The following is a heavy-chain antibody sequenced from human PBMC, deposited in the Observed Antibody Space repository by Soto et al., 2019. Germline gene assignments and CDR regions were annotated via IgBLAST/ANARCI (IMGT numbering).Heavy chain of an antibody. V-gene: IGHV3-23*01. CDR3: AKGDVVVPAAIDY. Sequence: GGSLRLSCAASGFTFSSYAMSWVHQAPGKGLEWVSAISGSGGSTYYADSVKGRFTISRDNSKNTLYLQMNSLRAEDTAVYYCAKGDVVVPAAIDYWGQGSLVTVSS. D-gene: IGHD2-2*01. J-gene: IGHJ4*02. CDR2: ISGSGGST. CDR1: GFTFSSYA.